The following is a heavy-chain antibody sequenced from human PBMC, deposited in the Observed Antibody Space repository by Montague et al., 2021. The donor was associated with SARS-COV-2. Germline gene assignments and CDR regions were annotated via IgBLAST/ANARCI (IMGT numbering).Heavy chain of an antibody. CDR2: MSYIGST. D-gene: IGHD5-12*01. Sequence: TLSLTCTVSGGSISIGDYYWTWIRQLPGKGLEWMGYMSYIGSTYYNPSLKSRVTISVDTSQNQLSLKLSSVTAADTAIYYCAKYSGHDRWFDPWGPGTLVTVSS. CDR3: AKYSGHDRWFDP. J-gene: IGHJ5*02. CDR1: GGSISIGDYY. V-gene: IGHV4-31*03.